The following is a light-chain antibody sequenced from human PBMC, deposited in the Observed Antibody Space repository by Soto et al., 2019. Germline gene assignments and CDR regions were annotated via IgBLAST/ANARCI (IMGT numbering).Light chain of an antibody. CDR2: LNSDGSH. CDR1: SGHSSYA. V-gene: IGLV4-69*01. CDR3: RTWGSGIRVV. Sequence: QPVLTQSPSASASLGASVKLTCTLSSGHSSYAIAWHQQQPEKGPRYLMKLNSDGSHSKGDGIPDRFSGSSSGAERYLTISSLQSGDEADYYCRTWGSGIRVVFGGGTKLTVL. J-gene: IGLJ2*01.